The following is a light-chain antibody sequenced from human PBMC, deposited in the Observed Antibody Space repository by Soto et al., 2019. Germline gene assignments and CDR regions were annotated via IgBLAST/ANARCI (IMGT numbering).Light chain of an antibody. CDR1: QTVLNNY. CDR3: HYYDKWPPGT. V-gene: IGKV3-20*01. Sequence: EIVFTQSPGTLSLSPGERATLSCRAIQTVLNNYLTWYQQKPGQAPRLLIFDASARAVDIPGRFSGSKSGTEFTLTISSLQPEDFAVYYCHYYDKWPPGTFGQGTKVDIK. CDR2: DAS. J-gene: IGKJ1*01.